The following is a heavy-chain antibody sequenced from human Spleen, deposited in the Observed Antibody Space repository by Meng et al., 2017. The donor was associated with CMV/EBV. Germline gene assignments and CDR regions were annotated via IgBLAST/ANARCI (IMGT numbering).Heavy chain of an antibody. Sequence: GESLRLSCAASGFSFRSYEMSWVRQAPGKGLEWVSYISKSGSTEFYADSVKGRFTISRDNAKNSLYLQMNSLRAEDTAVYYCVTLRFLEWLSEDYGLDVWGQGTTVTVSS. CDR3: VTLRFLEWLSEDYGLDV. CDR2: ISKSGSTE. D-gene: IGHD3-3*01. J-gene: IGHJ6*02. CDR1: GFSFRSYE. V-gene: IGHV3-48*03.